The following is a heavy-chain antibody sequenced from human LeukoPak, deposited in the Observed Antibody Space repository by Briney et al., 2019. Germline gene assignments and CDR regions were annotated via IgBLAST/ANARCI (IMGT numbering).Heavy chain of an antibody. CDR2: ISAYNGNT. CDR1: GYTFTSYG. V-gene: IGHV1-18*01. Sequence: VSVKVSCKASGYTFTSYGISWVRQAPGQGLEWMGWISAYNGNTNYAQKLQGRVTMTTDTSTSTAYMGLRSLRSDDTAVYYCARTDGSGSPWYFDYWGQGTLVTVSS. D-gene: IGHD3-10*01. CDR3: ARTDGSGSPWYFDY. J-gene: IGHJ4*02.